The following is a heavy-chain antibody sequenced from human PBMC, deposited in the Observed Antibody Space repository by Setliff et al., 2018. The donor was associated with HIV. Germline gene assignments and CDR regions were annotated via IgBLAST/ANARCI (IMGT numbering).Heavy chain of an antibody. CDR3: ARQGGYSGYGFYYYYYYMDV. Sequence: SETLSLTCTVSGCSISSNSYYWGWIRQPPGKGLEWIGSIYYSGSTYYNPSLKSRVTISVDTSKNQFSLKLSSVTAADTAVYYCARQGGYSGYGFYYYYYYMDVWGKGTTVTV. D-gene: IGHD5-12*01. J-gene: IGHJ6*03. CDR1: GCSISSNSYY. V-gene: IGHV4-39*01. CDR2: IYYSGST.